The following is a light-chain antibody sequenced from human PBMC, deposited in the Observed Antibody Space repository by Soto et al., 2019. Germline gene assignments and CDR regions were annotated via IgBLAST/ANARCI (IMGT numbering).Light chain of an antibody. J-gene: IGLJ1*01. CDR3: AAWDDSLNGSV. CDR2: TNN. Sequence: QSVLTQPASASGTPGQTVTISCSGSSSNIGLNTVNWYQQLPGTAPKLLIYTNNQRPAGVPDRFSGSKSGTSASLAISGLQSEDEADYYCAAWDDSLNGSVFGTGTKLTVL. CDR1: SSNIGLNT. V-gene: IGLV1-44*01.